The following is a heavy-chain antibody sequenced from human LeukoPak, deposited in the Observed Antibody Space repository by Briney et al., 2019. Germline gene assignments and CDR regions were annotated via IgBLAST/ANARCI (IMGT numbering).Heavy chain of an antibody. D-gene: IGHD2-15*01. CDR3: ARDFTGLLPPSYYFDY. Sequence: GASVKVSCKVSGYTLTELSMHWVRQAPGKGLEWMGGFDPEDGETIYAQKFQGRVTMTEDTSTDTAYMELSRLRSDDTALYYCARDFTGLLPPSYYFDYWGQGTLVTVSS. CDR1: GYTLTELS. J-gene: IGHJ4*02. V-gene: IGHV1-24*01. CDR2: FDPEDGET.